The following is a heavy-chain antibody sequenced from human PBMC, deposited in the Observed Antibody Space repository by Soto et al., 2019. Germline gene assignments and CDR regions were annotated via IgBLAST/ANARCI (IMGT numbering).Heavy chain of an antibody. Sequence: QVQLVQSGAEVKRPGASVRISCKASGYTFTRYGIHWVRQAPGQRLEWMGWINAANGNVKNSEKLQGRVTITRDTSASTAYLELSSLTSKDTAVYYCAREGPYRTNNGCFDPWGQGTLVTVSS. V-gene: IGHV1-3*01. CDR1: GYTFTRYG. CDR2: INAANGNV. D-gene: IGHD4-4*01. J-gene: IGHJ5*02. CDR3: AREGPYRTNNGCFDP.